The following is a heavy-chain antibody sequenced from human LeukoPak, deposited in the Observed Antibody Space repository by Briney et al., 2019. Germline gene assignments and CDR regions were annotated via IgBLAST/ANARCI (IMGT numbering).Heavy chain of an antibody. V-gene: IGHV3-74*03. Sequence: GGSLRLSCAASGFTFSHYWMHWLRQAPGKGLVWVSRIHSDGSSTTYADSVKGRFTISRDNAKNMVYLQMNSLRSEDTAAYYCARAGVGAFDYWGQGTLVTVSS. CDR2: IHSDGSST. CDR1: GFTFSHYW. D-gene: IGHD1-26*01. CDR3: ARAGVGAFDY. J-gene: IGHJ4*02.